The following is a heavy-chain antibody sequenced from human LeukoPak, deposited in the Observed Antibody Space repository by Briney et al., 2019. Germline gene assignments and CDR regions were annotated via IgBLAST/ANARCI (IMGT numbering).Heavy chain of an antibody. J-gene: IGHJ4*02. D-gene: IGHD3-10*01. Sequence: GGSLRLSCAASGFTFSDYYMSWVRQAPGKGLEWVSYISGDGTTRYYADSVRGRFTVSRDNTKNPLFLQMNSLRAEDTAIYYCTREDYYYAAGYWGQGTLVTVSS. V-gene: IGHV3-11*04. CDR3: TREDYYYAAGY. CDR2: ISGDGTTR. CDR1: GFTFSDYY.